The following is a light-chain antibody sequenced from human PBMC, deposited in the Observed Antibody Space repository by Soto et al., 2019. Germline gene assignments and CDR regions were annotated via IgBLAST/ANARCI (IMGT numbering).Light chain of an antibody. CDR2: GAS. CDR1: QSVSSSY. CDR3: QQYGSSPET. V-gene: IGKV3-20*01. Sequence: EIVLTQSPGTLSLSPGERATLSCRASQSVSSSYLAWYQQKPGQAPRLLIYGASSRATGIPDRCSGSGSGTDFTLTISRLEPEDFAVYYCQQYGSSPETFGQGTNVDIK. J-gene: IGKJ1*01.